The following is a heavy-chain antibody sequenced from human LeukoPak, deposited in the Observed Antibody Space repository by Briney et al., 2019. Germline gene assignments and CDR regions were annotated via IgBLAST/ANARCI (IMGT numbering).Heavy chain of an antibody. D-gene: IGHD2-2*01. Sequence: GGSLRLSCAASGFTFSSYAMHWVRQAPGKGLEWVAVISYDGSNKYYADSVKGRFTISRDNAKNSLYLQMNSLRAEDTAVYYCARVLLPDYCSSTSCIGGYYGMDVWGQGTTVTVSS. CDR1: GFTFSSYA. V-gene: IGHV3-30-3*01. CDR3: ARVLLPDYCSSTSCIGGYYGMDV. J-gene: IGHJ6*02. CDR2: ISYDGSNK.